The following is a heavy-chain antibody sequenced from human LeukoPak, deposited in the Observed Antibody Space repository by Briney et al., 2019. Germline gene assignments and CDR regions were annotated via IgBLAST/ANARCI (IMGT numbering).Heavy chain of an antibody. CDR1: GYTFTSND. D-gene: IGHD6-19*01. Sequence: ASVKVSCKASGYTFTSNDINWVRQATGQGLEWMGWMNPNSGNTGYAQKFQGRVTMTRNTSISTAYMELSSLRSEDTAVYYCARAVAGHGIPDDYWGQGALVTVSS. J-gene: IGHJ4*02. CDR2: MNPNSGNT. CDR3: ARAVAGHGIPDDY. V-gene: IGHV1-8*01.